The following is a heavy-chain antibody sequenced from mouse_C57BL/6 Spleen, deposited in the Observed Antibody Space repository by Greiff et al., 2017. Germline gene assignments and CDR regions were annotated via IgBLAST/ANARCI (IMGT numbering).Heavy chain of an antibody. CDR3: ASSGEKLGPGWFAY. V-gene: IGHV1-82*01. Sequence: VQLQESGPELVKPGASVKISCKASGYAFSSSWMNWVKQRPGKGLEWIGRIYPGGGDTNYNGKFKGKATLTADKSSSTAYMQLSSLTSEDSAVSVCASSGEKLGPGWFAYWGQGTLVTVSA. CDR2: IYPGGGDT. D-gene: IGHD3-1*01. CDR1: GYAFSSSW. J-gene: IGHJ3*01.